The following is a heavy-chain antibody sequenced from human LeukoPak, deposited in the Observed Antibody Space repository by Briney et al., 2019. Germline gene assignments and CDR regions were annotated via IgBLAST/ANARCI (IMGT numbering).Heavy chain of an antibody. D-gene: IGHD2-2*02. CDR1: GFTFDDYA. J-gene: IGHJ5*02. V-gene: IGHV3-9*01. Sequence: GGSLRLSCAASGFTFDDYAMHWVRQAPGKGLEWVSGISWNSGSIGYADSVKGRFTISRDNAKNSLYLQMNSLRAEDTALYYCARWAIQTNWFDPWGQGTLVTVSS. CDR3: ARWAIQTNWFDP. CDR2: ISWNSGSI.